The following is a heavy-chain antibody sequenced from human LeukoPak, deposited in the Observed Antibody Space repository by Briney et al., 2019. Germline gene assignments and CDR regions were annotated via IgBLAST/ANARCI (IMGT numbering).Heavy chain of an antibody. J-gene: IGHJ4*02. CDR1: GGSFSGYY. V-gene: IGHV4-34*01. Sequence: SETLSLTCAVYGGSFSGYYWSWIRQPPGKGLEWFGEINHSGSTNYNPSLKSRVTISVDTSKNQFSLKLSSVTAADTAVYYSARRSRFGDIQIGAYYFDYWGQGTLFTVSS. CDR2: INHSGST. D-gene: IGHD3-10*01. CDR3: ARRSRFGDIQIGAYYFDY.